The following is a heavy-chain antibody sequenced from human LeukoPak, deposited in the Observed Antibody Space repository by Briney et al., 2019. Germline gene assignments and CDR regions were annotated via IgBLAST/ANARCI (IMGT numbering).Heavy chain of an antibody. V-gene: IGHV3-74*01. CDR3: VSGYCSSTTCYRGAY. J-gene: IGHJ4*02. CDR2: ISDDGSSA. D-gene: IGHD2-2*03. CDR1: GFTFCNYC. Sequence: PGGSLRLSCAASGFTFCNYCMHWVRQAPGKGLLWVSRISDDGSSANYADSVQGRFTISRDNAKNTVYLQTHSLRAEDTAVYYCVSGYCSSTTCYRGAYWGQGTLVTVSS.